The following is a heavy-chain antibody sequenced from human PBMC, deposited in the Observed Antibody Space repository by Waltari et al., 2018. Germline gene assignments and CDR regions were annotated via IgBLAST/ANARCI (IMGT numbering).Heavy chain of an antibody. CDR3: ARHGDFCFDY. V-gene: IGHV3-7*01. CDR2: IKKDARTK. Sequence: EVQVVESGGDLVPPGGSLRLSCAASGFTFGDYWMGWVRQAPGKGLEWVANIKKDARTKYYVDSVKGRFTISRDNAKKSLYLEMNSLTAEDTAVYYCARHGDFCFDYWGQGILVTVSS. D-gene: IGHD4-17*01. J-gene: IGHJ4*02. CDR1: GFTFGDYW.